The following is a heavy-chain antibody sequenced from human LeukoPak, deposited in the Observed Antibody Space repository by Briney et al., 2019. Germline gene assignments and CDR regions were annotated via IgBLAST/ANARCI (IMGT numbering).Heavy chain of an antibody. CDR1: EFTFSSNG. Sequence: GGSLSLSSAASEFTFSSNGMSWVPQAPGKGRKWLPNIKQDGSEKYYVASVKGRFTISRDNAKNSLYLQMNSLRAEDTAVYYCARFGAPVTNYYYYYMDVWGKGTTVTVSS. V-gene: IGHV3-7*01. D-gene: IGHD3-16*01. J-gene: IGHJ6*03. CDR2: IKQDGSEK. CDR3: ARFGAPVTNYYYYYMDV.